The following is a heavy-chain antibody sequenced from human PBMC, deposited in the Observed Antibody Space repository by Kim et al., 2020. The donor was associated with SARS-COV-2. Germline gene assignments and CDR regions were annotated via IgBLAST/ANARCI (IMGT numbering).Heavy chain of an antibody. J-gene: IGHJ2*01. CDR2: IYPGDSDT. Sequence: GESLKISCKGSGYSFTSYWIGWVRQMPGKGLEWMGIIYPGDSDTRYSPSFQGQVTISADKSISTAYLQWSSLKASDTAMYYCARQYYDFWSGYYNWYFDLWGRGTLVTVSS. CDR1: GYSFTSYW. CDR3: ARQYYDFWSGYYNWYFDL. V-gene: IGHV5-51*01. D-gene: IGHD3-3*01.